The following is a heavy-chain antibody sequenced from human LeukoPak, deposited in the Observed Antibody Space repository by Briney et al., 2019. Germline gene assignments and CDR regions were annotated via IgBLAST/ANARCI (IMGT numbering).Heavy chain of an antibody. CDR2: ISSSGSTI. Sequence: PGGYLRPSCAASGFTFSSYEMNWVRQAPGKGLEWVSYISSSGSTIYYADSVKGRFTISRDNAKNSLYLQMNSLRAEDTAVYYCAELGITMIGGVWGKGTTVTISS. D-gene: IGHD3-10*02. CDR1: GFTFSSYE. J-gene: IGHJ6*04. CDR3: AELGITMIGGV. V-gene: IGHV3-48*03.